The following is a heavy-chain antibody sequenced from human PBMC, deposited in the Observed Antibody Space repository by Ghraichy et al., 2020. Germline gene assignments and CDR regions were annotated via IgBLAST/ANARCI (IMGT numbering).Heavy chain of an antibody. D-gene: IGHD3-3*01. CDR2: INSDGSST. V-gene: IGHV3-74*01. Sequence: GVSLRLSCAASGFTFSSYWMHWVRQAPGKGLVWVSRINSDGSSTSYADSVKGRFTISRDNAKNTLYLQMNSLRAEDTAVYYCARDRTTIFGVVIDYYYYGMDVWGQGTTVTVSS. CDR3: ARDRTTIFGVVIDYYYYGMDV. CDR1: GFTFSSYW. J-gene: IGHJ6*02.